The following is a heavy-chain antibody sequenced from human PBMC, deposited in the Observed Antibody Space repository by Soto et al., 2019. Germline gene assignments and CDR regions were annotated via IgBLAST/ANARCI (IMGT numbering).Heavy chain of an antibody. CDR1: GYSFTNYW. CDR3: ARANAWNEGFFAIHSFDP. V-gene: IGHV5-51*01. D-gene: IGHD1-1*01. Sequence: GESLKISCKGSGYSFTNYWIGWVRQMPGKGLEWMGTIYLGDSDTRYSPSFQGRVTISADKSISAASLQWGSLKASDTAMYYCARANAWNEGFFAIHSFDPRGQGTLVTVSS. J-gene: IGHJ5*02. CDR2: IYLGDSDT.